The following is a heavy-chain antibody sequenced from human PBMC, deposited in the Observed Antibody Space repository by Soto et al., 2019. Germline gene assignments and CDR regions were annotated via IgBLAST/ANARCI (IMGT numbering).Heavy chain of an antibody. J-gene: IGHJ3*02. Sequence: GASVKVSCKASGYTFSSYGVSWVRQAPGQGLEWMGWISSDIGNTNYAQKLQGRVTMTTDTSTSTAYMELRSLRSDDTAMYYCARIRGYTFDIWGQGTMVTVSS. V-gene: IGHV1-18*01. CDR3: ARIRGYTFDI. CDR1: GYTFSSYG. CDR2: ISSDIGNT. D-gene: IGHD6-13*01.